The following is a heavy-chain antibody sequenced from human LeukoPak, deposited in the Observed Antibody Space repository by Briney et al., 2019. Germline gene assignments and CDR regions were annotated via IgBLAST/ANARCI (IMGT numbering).Heavy chain of an antibody. CDR2: IKQDGSEK. J-gene: IGHJ6*04. Sequence: GGSLRLSCAASGFTFSSYWMPWVRQAPGKGLEWVANIKQDGSEKYYVDSVKGRFTISRDNAKNPLYLQMNSLRAEDTAVYYCAELGITMIGGVWGKGTTVTISS. CDR1: GFTFSSYW. V-gene: IGHV3-7*01. D-gene: IGHD3-10*02. CDR3: AELGITMIGGV.